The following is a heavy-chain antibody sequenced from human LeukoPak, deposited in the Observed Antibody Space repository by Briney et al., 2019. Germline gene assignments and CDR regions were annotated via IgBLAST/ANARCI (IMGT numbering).Heavy chain of an antibody. CDR2: ISYDGSNK. CDR1: GFTFSSYA. Sequence: GRSLRLSCAASGFTFSSYAMHWVRQAPGKGLEWVAVISYDGSNKYYADSVKGRFTISRDNAKNSLYLQMNSLRDEDTGVYYCGSQVETFYMDVWGKGTTVTVSS. J-gene: IGHJ6*03. CDR3: GSQVETFYMDV. D-gene: IGHD5-24*01. V-gene: IGHV3-30-3*01.